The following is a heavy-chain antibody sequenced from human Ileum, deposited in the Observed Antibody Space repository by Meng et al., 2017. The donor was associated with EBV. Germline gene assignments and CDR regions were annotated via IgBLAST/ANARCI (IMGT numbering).Heavy chain of an antibody. CDR2: FDPEDGET. CDR3: ATAPPGYYDSSGYYN. Sequence: QVHLVQSGGEVKKPGASVKGSCKVSGYILTELSMHWVRQAPGKGLEWMGGFDPEDGETIYAQKFQGRVTMTEDTSTDTAYMELSSLRSEDTAVYYCATAPPGYYDSSGYYNWGQGTLVTVSS. D-gene: IGHD3-22*01. J-gene: IGHJ4*02. V-gene: IGHV1-24*01. CDR1: GYILTELS.